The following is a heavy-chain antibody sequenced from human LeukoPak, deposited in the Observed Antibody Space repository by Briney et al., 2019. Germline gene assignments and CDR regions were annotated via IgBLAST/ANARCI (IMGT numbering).Heavy chain of an antibody. J-gene: IGHJ6*02. CDR2: ISSNGGST. D-gene: IGHD2-15*01. V-gene: IGHV3-64*01. CDR3: ARAPVGYCSGGSCAFADYYYGMDV. CDR1: GFTFSSYA. Sequence: GGSLRLSCAASGFTFSSYAMHWVRQAPGKGLEYVSAISSNGGSTYYANSVKGRFTISRDNSKNTLYLQMGSLRAEDMAVYYCARAPVGYCSGGSCAFADYYYGMDVWGQGTTVTVSS.